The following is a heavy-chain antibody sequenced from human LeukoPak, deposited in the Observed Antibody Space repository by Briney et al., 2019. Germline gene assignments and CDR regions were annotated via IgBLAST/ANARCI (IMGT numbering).Heavy chain of an antibody. J-gene: IGHJ3*02. CDR1: GYTFTSYG. CDR2: ISAYNGNT. V-gene: IGHV1-18*01. Sequence: ASVKVSCNASGYTFTSYGISWVRQAPGQGLEWMGWISAYNGNTNYAQKLQGRVTMTTDTSTSTAYMELRSLRSDDTAVYYCARDWGYYDILTGYYKGDAFDIWGQGTMATVSS. D-gene: IGHD3-9*01. CDR3: ARDWGYYDILTGYYKGDAFDI.